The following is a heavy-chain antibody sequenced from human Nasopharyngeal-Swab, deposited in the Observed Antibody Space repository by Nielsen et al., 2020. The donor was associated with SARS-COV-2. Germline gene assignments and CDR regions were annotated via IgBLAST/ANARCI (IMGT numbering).Heavy chain of an antibody. CDR3: ARGPDAAGTYYYYYYYMDV. J-gene: IGHJ6*03. D-gene: IGHD6-13*01. V-gene: IGHV4-59*01. CDR2: IYYSGST. Sequence: SETLSLTCTVSGGSISGYYWSWIRQPPGKGLEWIGYIYYSGSTNYNPSLKSRVTISVDTSKNQFSLKLSSVTAADTAVYYCARGPDAAGTYYYYYYYMDVWGKGTTVTVSS. CDR1: GGSISGYY.